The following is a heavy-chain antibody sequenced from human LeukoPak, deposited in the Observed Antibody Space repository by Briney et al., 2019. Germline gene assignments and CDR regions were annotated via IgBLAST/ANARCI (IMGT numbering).Heavy chain of an antibody. D-gene: IGHD3-22*01. CDR1: GFTLSSYS. J-gene: IGHJ3*02. V-gene: IGHV3-23*01. CDR2: ISGSGGST. CDR3: AKGETYYYDSSGYQGNFDI. Sequence: GGSLRLSCAASGFTLSSYSMNWVRQAPGKGLEWVSAISGSGGSTYYADSVKGRFTISRDNSKNTLYLQMNSLRAEDTAVYYCAKGETYYYDSSGYQGNFDIWGQGTMVTVSS.